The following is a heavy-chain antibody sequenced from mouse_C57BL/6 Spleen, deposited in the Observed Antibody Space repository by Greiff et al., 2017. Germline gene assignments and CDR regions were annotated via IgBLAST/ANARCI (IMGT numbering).Heavy chain of an antibody. V-gene: IGHV1-64*01. D-gene: IGHD2-3*01. CDR3: ARSYDGYYAWFAY. J-gene: IGHJ3*01. CDR1: GYTFTSYW. CDR2: IHPNSGST. Sequence: QVQLQQPGAELVKPGASVKLSCKASGYTFTSYWMHWVKQRPGQGLEWIGMIHPNSGSTNYNEKFKSKATLTVDKSSSTAYMQLSSLTSDDSAVYYCARSYDGYYAWFAYWGQGTLVTVSA.